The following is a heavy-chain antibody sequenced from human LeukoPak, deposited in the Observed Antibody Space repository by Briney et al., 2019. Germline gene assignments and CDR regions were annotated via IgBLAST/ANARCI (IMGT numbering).Heavy chain of an antibody. CDR2: ISGSGGST. J-gene: IGHJ3*02. CDR1: GFTFSSYA. Sequence: GGSLRLSCVASGFTFSSYAMSWVRQAPGKGLEWVSAISGSGGSTNYADSVKDRFTISRDNSKNTLYLQMNSLRAGDTAMYYCARGYYDFWSGYFPGDIWGQGTMVTVSS. CDR3: ARGYYDFWSGYFPGDI. V-gene: IGHV3-23*01. D-gene: IGHD3-3*01.